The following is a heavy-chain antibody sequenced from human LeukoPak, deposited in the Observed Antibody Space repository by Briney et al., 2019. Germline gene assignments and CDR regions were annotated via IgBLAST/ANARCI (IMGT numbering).Heavy chain of an antibody. V-gene: IGHV4-59*12. Sequence: SETLSLTCTVSGGSISSYYWSWIRQPPGKGLEWIGYIYHTGSTSYNPSLKGRVTISVDRSKNQFSLKLSSVTAADTAVYYCAGVVVPADYFDYWGQGTLVTVSS. CDR2: IYHTGST. J-gene: IGHJ4*02. CDR1: GGSISSYY. CDR3: AGVVVPADYFDY. D-gene: IGHD2-2*01.